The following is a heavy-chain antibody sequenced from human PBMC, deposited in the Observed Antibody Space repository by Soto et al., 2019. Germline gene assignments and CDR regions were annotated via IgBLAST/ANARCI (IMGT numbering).Heavy chain of an antibody. CDR3: ARDLSITGTTTGRPNWFDP. V-gene: IGHV3-21*01. CDR1: GFTFSSYS. Sequence: GGSLRLSCAASGFTFSSYSMNWVRQAPGKGLEWVSSISSSSSYIYYADSVKGRFTISRDNAKNSLYLQMNSLRAEDTAVYYCARDLSITGTTTGRPNWFDPWGQGTLVTVSS. J-gene: IGHJ5*02. D-gene: IGHD1-7*01. CDR2: ISSSSSYI.